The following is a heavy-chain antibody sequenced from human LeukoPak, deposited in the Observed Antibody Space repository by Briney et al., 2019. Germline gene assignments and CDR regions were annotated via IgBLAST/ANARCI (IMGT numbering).Heavy chain of an antibody. CDR3: AKDRGSSWYGLLRY. V-gene: IGHV3-30*02. CDR1: GFTFSSYG. D-gene: IGHD6-13*01. Sequence: GGSLRLSCAASGFTFSSYGMHWVRQAPGKGLEWVAFIRYDGSNKYYADSVKGRFTISRDNSKNTLYLQMNSLRAEDTAVYHCAKDRGSSWYGLLRYWGQGTLVTVSS. CDR2: IRYDGSNK. J-gene: IGHJ4*02.